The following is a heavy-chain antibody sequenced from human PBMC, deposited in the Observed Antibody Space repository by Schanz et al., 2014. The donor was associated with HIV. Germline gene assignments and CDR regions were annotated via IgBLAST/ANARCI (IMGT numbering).Heavy chain of an antibody. CDR1: GFTFSSYG. V-gene: IGHV3-30*18. Sequence: QVQLVESGGGVVQPGRSLRLSCAASGFTFSSYGMHWVRQAPGKGLEWVAVISYDGSNKYYADSVKGRFTISRDISKKTLYLQMNSLRAEDTAVYYCANTEFPYSSSSDYYYGMDVWGQGTTVTVSS. J-gene: IGHJ6*02. CDR2: ISYDGSNK. CDR3: ANTEFPYSSSSDYYYGMDV. D-gene: IGHD6-6*01.